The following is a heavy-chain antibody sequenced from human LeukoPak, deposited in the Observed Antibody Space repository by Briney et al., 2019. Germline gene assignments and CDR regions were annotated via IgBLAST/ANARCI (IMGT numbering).Heavy chain of an antibody. J-gene: IGHJ4*02. CDR1: GFTFGSYS. Sequence: GGSLRLSCAASGFTFGSYSMNWVRQAPGKGLEWVSYISSSSSTIYYADSVKGRFTISRDNAKNSLYLQMNSLRAEDTAVYYCARDMRYCSSTSCYVADYWGQGTLVTVSS. CDR2: ISSSSSTI. V-gene: IGHV3-48*01. CDR3: ARDMRYCSSTSCYVADY. D-gene: IGHD2-2*01.